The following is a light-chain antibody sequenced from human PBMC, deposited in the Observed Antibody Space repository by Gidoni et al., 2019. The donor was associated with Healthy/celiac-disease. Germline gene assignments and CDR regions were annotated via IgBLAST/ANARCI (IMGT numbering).Light chain of an antibody. V-gene: IGLV8-61*01. Sequence: QTVVTQEPSFSVSPGGTVTLTCGLSSGSVSTIYYPSWYQQTPGQAPRPLIYSTKTRSAGVPDRFSGSILGNKAALTITGAQADDESDYYCVLYMGSGSWVFGGGTKLTVL. CDR3: VLYMGSGSWV. CDR2: STK. J-gene: IGLJ3*02. CDR1: SGSVSTIYY.